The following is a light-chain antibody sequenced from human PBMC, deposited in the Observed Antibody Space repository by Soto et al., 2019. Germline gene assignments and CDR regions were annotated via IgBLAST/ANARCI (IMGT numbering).Light chain of an antibody. J-gene: IGLJ3*02. Sequence: QSALSQPASVSGSPGQSITISCTGTSSDVGAYNYVSWYQQHPGKAPKLLIYEVTNRPSGASSRFSGSKSGNTASLTISGLQAEDEANYYCCSHTTRTTWVFGGGTKLTVL. CDR1: SSDVGAYNY. CDR3: CSHTTRTTWV. CDR2: EVT. V-gene: IGLV2-14*01.